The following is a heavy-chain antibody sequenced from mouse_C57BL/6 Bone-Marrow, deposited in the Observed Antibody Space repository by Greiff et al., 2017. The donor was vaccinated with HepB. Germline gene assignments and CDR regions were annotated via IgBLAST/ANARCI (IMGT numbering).Heavy chain of an antibody. V-gene: IGHV1-26*01. D-gene: IGHD1-1*01. J-gene: IGHJ2*01. CDR2: INPNNGGT. CDR3: ARWAITTVVYFDY. Sequence: VQLQQSGPELVKPGASVKISCKASGYTFTDYYMNWVKQSHGKSLEWIGDINPNNGGTSYNQKFKGKATLTVDKSSSTAYMELRSLTSEDSAVYYCARWAITTVVYFDYWGQGTTLTVSS. CDR1: GYTFTDYY.